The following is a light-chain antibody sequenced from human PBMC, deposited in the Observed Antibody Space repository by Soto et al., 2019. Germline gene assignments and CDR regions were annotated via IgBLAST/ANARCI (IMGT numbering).Light chain of an antibody. J-gene: IGKJ2*01. CDR3: QQYYDSLYS. V-gene: IGKV3-20*01. CDR2: DAS. Sequence: EIVLTQAPGTLSLSPGERATLSCRASQSVSRSYLAWYQQKPGQAPRLLIYDASTRATGSPDRFSGSASGAGFALTISRLEPEDFAVYYCQQYYDSLYSFGQGTKLEI. CDR1: QSVSRSY.